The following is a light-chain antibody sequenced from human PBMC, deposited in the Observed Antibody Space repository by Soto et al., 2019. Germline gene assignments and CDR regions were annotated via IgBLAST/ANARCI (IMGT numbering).Light chain of an antibody. CDR2: KAS. CDR3: QQYNSYPWT. J-gene: IGKJ1*01. Sequence: DIHMTQSPSTLSASVGDRGTITCRASESISTWLAWYQQKPGKAPKLLIYKASSLESGVPSRFSGSGSGTEFTLTISSLQPDDFATYYCQQYNSYPWTFGQGTKVDIK. CDR1: ESISTW. V-gene: IGKV1-5*03.